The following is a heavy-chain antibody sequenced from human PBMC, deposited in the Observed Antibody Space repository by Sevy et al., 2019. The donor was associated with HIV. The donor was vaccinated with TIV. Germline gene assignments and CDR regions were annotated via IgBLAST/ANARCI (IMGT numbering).Heavy chain of an antibody. V-gene: IGHV3-7*01. Sequence: GGSLRLSCAASGFSFNNYWMSWVRQAPGKGLEWVANIKQDGREKYYVDSVKGRFTISRDNAKNSLYLQMNSLRAEDTAVYYCARDRDISFIVGATTGAFDIWGQGTMVTVSS. CDR1: GFSFNNYW. CDR3: ARDRDISFIVGATTGAFDI. J-gene: IGHJ3*02. D-gene: IGHD1-26*01. CDR2: IKQDGREK.